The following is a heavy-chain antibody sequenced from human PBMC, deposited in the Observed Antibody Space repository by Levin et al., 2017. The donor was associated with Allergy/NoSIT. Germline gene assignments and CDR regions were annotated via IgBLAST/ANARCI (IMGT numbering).Heavy chain of an antibody. V-gene: IGHV3-53*01. CDR1: GFSVSTHY. D-gene: IGHD2-2*01. Sequence: PGGSLRLSCAASGFSVSTHYMTWVRQGPGKGLECVSVIYSDGSTYYADSVRGRFTTSRDNSKNTLSLQMNSLRDDDTAVYYCTKGHYSGVYQWGQGTLVTVSS. CDR2: IYSDGST. CDR3: TKGHYSGVYQ. J-gene: IGHJ4*02.